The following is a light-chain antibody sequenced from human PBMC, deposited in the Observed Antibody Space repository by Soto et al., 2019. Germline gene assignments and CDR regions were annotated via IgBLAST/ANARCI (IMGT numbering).Light chain of an antibody. CDR1: QRVSSSY. CDR3: QQYGSSRYT. J-gene: IGKJ2*01. Sequence: EIVLTQSPGTLPLSPGERATLSCRASQRVSSSYLAWYQQKPGQAPRLLIYGASSRATVIPDRFSGSGSGTDFTRTVSRLEPEDLAVYYCQQYGSSRYTFGQGPKLQIK. CDR2: GAS. V-gene: IGKV3-20*01.